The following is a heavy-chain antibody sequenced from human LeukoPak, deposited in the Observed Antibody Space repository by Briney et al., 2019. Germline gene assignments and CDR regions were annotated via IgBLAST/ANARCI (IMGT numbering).Heavy chain of an antibody. V-gene: IGHV3-23*01. CDR2: ISGSGGST. J-gene: IGHJ4*02. CDR3: AKSWYQLPHHRGYFDY. Sequence: GGSLRLSCAASGFTLSSDAMSWVRQAPGKGLEWVSAISGSGGSTYYADSVKGRFTISRDNSKSTLYLQMNSLRAEDTAVYYCAKSWYQLPHHRGYFDYWGQGTLVTVSS. CDR1: GFTLSSDA. D-gene: IGHD2-2*01.